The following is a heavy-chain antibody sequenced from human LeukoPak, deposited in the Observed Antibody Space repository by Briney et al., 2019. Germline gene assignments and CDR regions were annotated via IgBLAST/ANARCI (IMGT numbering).Heavy chain of an antibody. J-gene: IGHJ4*02. Sequence: GGSLRLSCAASGFTFSSYAMAWVRQTPGKGLEWVSAISRSGDITEYADSVKGRFAISRDSSENALYLQLNSLRAEDTAVYYCTKTPGGNSLNLWFDFWGRGTLVAVSS. CDR1: GFTFSSYA. V-gene: IGHV3-23*01. CDR2: ISRSGDIT. D-gene: IGHD4-23*01. CDR3: TKTPGGNSLNLWFDF.